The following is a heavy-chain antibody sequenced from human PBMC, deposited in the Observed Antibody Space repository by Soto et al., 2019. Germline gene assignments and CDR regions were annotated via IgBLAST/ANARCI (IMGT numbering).Heavy chain of an antibody. CDR3: ASLLITMVRGVIPDYYYGMDV. CDR1: GGSFSGYY. D-gene: IGHD3-10*01. Sequence: KTSETLSLTCAVYGGSFSGYYWSWIRQPPGKGLEWIGEINHSGSTNYNPSLKSRVTISVDTSKNQFSLKLSSVTAADTAVYYCASLLITMVRGVIPDYYYGMDVWGQGTTVTV. J-gene: IGHJ6*02. V-gene: IGHV4-34*01. CDR2: INHSGST.